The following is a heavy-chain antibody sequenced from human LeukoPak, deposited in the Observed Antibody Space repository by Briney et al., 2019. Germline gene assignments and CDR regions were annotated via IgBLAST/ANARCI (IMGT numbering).Heavy chain of an antibody. CDR2: IYYSGST. CDR3: ARHGSPYSSSWYLDY. J-gene: IGHJ4*02. D-gene: IGHD6-13*01. Sequence: SETLSLTCTVSGGSISSSSYYWGWIRQPPGKGLEWIGSIYYSGSTYYNPSLKSRVTISVDTSKNQFSLKLSSVTAADTAVYYCARHGSPYSSSWYLDYWGQGTLVTVSS. CDR1: GGSISSSSYY. V-gene: IGHV4-39*01.